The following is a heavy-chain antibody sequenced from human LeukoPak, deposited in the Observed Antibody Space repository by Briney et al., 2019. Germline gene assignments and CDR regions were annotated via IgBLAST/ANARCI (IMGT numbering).Heavy chain of an antibody. J-gene: IGHJ4*02. CDR1: GGSFSVYY. Sequence: ASETLSLTCAVYGGSFSVYYWSWIRQPPGKGLEWIGEINHSGSTNYNPSLKSRVTISVDTSKNQFSLKLSSVTAADTAVYYCARASILGYCSGGSCRYYFDYWGQGTLVTVSS. CDR3: ARASILGYCSGGSCRYYFDY. D-gene: IGHD2-15*01. V-gene: IGHV4-34*01. CDR2: INHSGST.